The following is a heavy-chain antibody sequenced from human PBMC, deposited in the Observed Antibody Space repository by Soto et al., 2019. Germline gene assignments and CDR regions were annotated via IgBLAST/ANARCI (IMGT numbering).Heavy chain of an antibody. CDR1: GFTFYSYS. D-gene: IGHD3-22*01. V-gene: IGHV3-21*01. CDR2: IRSHSNYK. CDR3: VRANPTDRSCYSFFN. Sequence: GGSLRLSCEASGFTFYSYSLYWVRQAPGKGLEWVASIRSHSNYKYYADSVKGRFTISRDNAKNSLFLQMDSIRAEDTAVYYCVRANPTDRSCYSFFNWGQGTLVTVSS. J-gene: IGHJ4*01.